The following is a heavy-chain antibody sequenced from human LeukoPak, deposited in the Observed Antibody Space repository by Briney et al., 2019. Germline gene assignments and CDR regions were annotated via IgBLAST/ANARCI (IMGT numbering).Heavy chain of an antibody. Sequence: GGSLRLSCAASGFSFDDYAMHWVRQAPGKGLEWVSAINGGGGDTFYADSVKGRFTISRDNSKDTLYLQMTTLRAEDTTVYYCAKMRYFDWSPGYWGQGALVIVSS. D-gene: IGHD3-9*01. CDR3: AKMRYFDWSPGY. V-gene: IGHV3-23*01. CDR1: GFSFDDYA. J-gene: IGHJ4*02. CDR2: INGGGGDT.